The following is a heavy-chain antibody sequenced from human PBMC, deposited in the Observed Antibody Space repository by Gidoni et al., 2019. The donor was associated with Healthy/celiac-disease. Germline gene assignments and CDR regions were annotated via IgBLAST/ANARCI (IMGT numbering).Heavy chain of an antibody. CDR1: GGSFSGYY. CDR2: INHSGST. V-gene: IGHV4-34*01. CDR3: AREIAAAGTGRFDY. Sequence: QVQLQQWGAGLLKPSETLSLTCAVYGGSFSGYYWSWIRQPPGKGLEWIGEINHSGSTNYNPSLKSRVTISVDTSKNQFSLKLSSVTAADTAVYYCAREIAAAGTGRFDYWGQGTLVTVSS. D-gene: IGHD6-13*01. J-gene: IGHJ4*02.